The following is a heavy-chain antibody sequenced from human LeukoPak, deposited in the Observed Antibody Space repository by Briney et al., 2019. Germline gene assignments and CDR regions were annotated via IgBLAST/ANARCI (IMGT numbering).Heavy chain of an antibody. Sequence: PSETLSLTCTVSGCSISSYYWSWIRQPAGKGLEWIGRIYSSGSSNYNPSLKSRVTMSVDTSKNESSLTLSSVTAADTAVYYCARGEEPYSSSSDYYYYYMDVWGKGTTVTVSS. J-gene: IGHJ6*03. D-gene: IGHD6-6*01. CDR1: GCSISSYY. CDR2: IYSSGSS. V-gene: IGHV4-4*07. CDR3: ARGEEPYSSSSDYYYYYMDV.